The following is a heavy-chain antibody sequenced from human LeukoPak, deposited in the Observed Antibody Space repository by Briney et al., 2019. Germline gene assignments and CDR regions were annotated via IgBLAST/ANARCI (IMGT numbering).Heavy chain of an antibody. Sequence: GGSLRLSCAASGFPFSNYWMHWVRRAPGKGLVWVSRIHSDGSSTTYADAVKGRFTISRDNAKNTLYLQMNSLRAEDTALYYCARASPWFGDHDAFDIWGQGTMVTVSS. CDR3: ARASPWFGDHDAFDI. CDR1: GFPFSNYW. D-gene: IGHD3-10*01. J-gene: IGHJ3*02. V-gene: IGHV3-74*01. CDR2: IHSDGSST.